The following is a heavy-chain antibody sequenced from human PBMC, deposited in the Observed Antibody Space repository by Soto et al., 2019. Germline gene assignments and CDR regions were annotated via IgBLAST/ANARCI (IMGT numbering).Heavy chain of an antibody. CDR3: ARHDCISSSCYYYYYYSMDV. J-gene: IGHJ6*02. CDR1: GYTLTELS. D-gene: IGHD2-2*01. V-gene: IGHV1-24*01. Sequence: ASVKVSCKVSGYTLTELSMHWVRQAPGKGLEWMGGFDPEDGETIYAQKFQGRVTITEDTSTGTAYMELSSLRSEDTAVYYCARHDCISSSCYYYYYYSMDVWGQGTTVTVSS. CDR2: FDPEDGET.